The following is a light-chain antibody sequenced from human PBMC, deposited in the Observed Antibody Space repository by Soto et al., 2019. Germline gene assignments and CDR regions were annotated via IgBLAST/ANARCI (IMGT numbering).Light chain of an antibody. V-gene: IGKV2-30*01. J-gene: IGKJ2*01. Sequence: DVVMTQSPLSLPVTLGQPASISCRSSQSLVYSDGNTYLNWFQQRPGQSPRRLIYKVSNRDSGVXDXXSCMVTGTDFILKIGRGEAEDVGLYYYMQGTHWLYTFGQGTKLEIK. CDR1: QSLVYSDGNTY. CDR3: MQGTHWLYT. CDR2: KVS.